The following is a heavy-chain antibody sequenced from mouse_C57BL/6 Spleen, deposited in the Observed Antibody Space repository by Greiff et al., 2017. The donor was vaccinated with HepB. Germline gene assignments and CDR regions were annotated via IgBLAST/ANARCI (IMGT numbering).Heavy chain of an antibody. D-gene: IGHD2-5*01. CDR1: GFTFSSYA. CDR2: ISSGGDYI. CDR3: AREGSNYFYYFDY. J-gene: IGHJ2*01. V-gene: IGHV5S21*01. Sequence: EVKLMESGEGLVKPGGSLKLSCAASGFTFSSYAMSWVRQTPEKRLEWVAYISSGGDYIYYADTVKGRFTISRDNSRNTLYLQMSSLKSEDTAMYYCAREGSNYFYYFDYWGQGTTLTVSS.